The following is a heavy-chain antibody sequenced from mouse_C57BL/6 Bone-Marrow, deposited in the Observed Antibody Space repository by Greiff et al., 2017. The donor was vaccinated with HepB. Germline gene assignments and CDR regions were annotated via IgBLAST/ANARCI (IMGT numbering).Heavy chain of an antibody. CDR2: IYPGSGNT. V-gene: IGHV1-76*01. Sequence: VQLQQSGAELVRPGASVKLSCKASGYTFTDYYINWVKQRPGQGLEWIARIYPGSGNTYYNEKFKGKATLTAEKSSSTAYMQLSSLTSEDSAVYFCARGYPVDYWGQGTTLTVSS. J-gene: IGHJ2*01. CDR3: ARGYPVDY. D-gene: IGHD1-2*01. CDR1: GYTFTDYY.